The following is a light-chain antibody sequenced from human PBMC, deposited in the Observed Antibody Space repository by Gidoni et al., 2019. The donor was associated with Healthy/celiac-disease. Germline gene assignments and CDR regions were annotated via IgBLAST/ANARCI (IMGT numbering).Light chain of an antibody. CDR2: DNN. V-gene: IGLV1-51*01. Sequence: QSVLTPPPSVSAAPGQKVTISCSGSSSNIGNNYVSWYQQLPGTAPKLLIYDNNKRPSVIPDRFSGSKSGTSATLGITGLQTGDEADYYCGTWDSSLSAVFGGGTKLTVL. CDR1: SSNIGNNY. CDR3: GTWDSSLSAV. J-gene: IGLJ2*01.